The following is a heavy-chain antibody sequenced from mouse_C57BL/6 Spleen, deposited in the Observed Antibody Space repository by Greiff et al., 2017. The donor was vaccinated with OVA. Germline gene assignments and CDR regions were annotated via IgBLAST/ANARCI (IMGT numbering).Heavy chain of an antibody. CDR2: IYPGDGDT. CDR1: GFAFSSYG. Sequence: VQLQQSGAELVKPGASVKISCKASGFAFSSYGMNWVKHSPGKGLEWIGPIYPGDGDTNYNGKFKGRATLTANKSSNTAYMQLDNLTSEYSAIYFCVREEGYFGYWGKGTTVTVSS. V-gene: IGHV1-80*01. CDR3: VREEGYFGY. J-gene: IGHJ2*01.